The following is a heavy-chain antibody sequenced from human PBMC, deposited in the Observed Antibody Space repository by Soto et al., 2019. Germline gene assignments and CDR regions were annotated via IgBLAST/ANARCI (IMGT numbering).Heavy chain of an antibody. V-gene: IGHV2-5*02. CDR2: IDWENDR. J-gene: IGHJ5*01. CDR1: GFSLSSSGVS. D-gene: IGHD4-17*01. CDR3: AHRGSEGRYGRGWFDS. Sequence: QITLKESGPTLVNPSETLTLICSFSGFSLSSSGVSVAWIRQSPGGAPEWLALIDWENDRRYNPSLQNRLIIGMDNSKNEVVLTIFNTDAVDTGTYYCAHRGSEGRYGRGWFDSWGQGTLVIVSS.